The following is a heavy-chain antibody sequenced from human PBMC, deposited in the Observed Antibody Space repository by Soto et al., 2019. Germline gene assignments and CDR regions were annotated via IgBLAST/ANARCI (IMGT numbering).Heavy chain of an antibody. D-gene: IGHD3-22*01. V-gene: IGHV3-48*02. CDR2: ISSSSSTI. CDR3: ARDTPYYDSSGYEAPYDAFDI. CDR1: GFTFSSYA. J-gene: IGHJ3*02. Sequence: PGGSLRLSCAASGFTFSSYAMSWVRQAPGKGLEWVSAISSSSSTIYYADSVKGRFTISRDNAKNSLYLQMNSLRDEDTAVYYCARDTPYYDSSGYEAPYDAFDIWGQGTMVTVS.